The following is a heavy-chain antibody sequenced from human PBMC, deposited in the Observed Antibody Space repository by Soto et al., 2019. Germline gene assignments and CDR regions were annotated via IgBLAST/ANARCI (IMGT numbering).Heavy chain of an antibody. V-gene: IGHV4-31*03. CDR3: ARGGIVVVVAARDAFDI. J-gene: IGHJ3*02. D-gene: IGHD2-15*01. CDR1: GGSISSGGYY. Sequence: HVQLQESGPGLVKPSQTLSLTCTVSGGSISSGGYYWSWIRQHPGKGLEWIGYIYYSGSTYYNPSLKSRVTISVDTSKNQFSLKLSSVTAADTAVYYCARGGIVVVVAARDAFDIWGQGTMVTVSS. CDR2: IYYSGST.